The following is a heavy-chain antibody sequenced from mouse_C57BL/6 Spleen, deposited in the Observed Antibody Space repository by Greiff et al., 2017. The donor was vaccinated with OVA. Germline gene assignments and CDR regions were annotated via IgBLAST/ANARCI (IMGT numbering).Heavy chain of an antibody. J-gene: IGHJ1*03. Sequence: VHVKQSGAELVKPGASVKLSCTASGFNIKDYYMHWVKQRTEQGLEWIGRIDPEDGETKYAPKFQGKATITADTSSNTAYLQLSSLTSEDTAVYYCARYYYGSSYDRYFDVWGTGTTVTVSS. V-gene: IGHV14-2*01. CDR2: IDPEDGET. CDR1: GFNIKDYY. D-gene: IGHD1-1*01. CDR3: ARYYYGSSYDRYFDV.